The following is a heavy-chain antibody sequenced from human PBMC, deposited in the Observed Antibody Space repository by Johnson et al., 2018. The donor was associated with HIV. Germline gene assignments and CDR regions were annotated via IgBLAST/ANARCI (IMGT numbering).Heavy chain of an antibody. J-gene: IGHJ3*02. Sequence: VQLVESGGGLVKPGGSLRLSCAASGFTFSDYYMSWIRQAPGKGLEWVADIKQDGTEKYYLDSVKGRFTISRDNAKKSPYLQMNNLRAEDTAVYYCVRDDGSNYEAFDIWGQGTMVTVSS. D-gene: IGHD4-11*01. V-gene: IGHV3-7*03. CDR3: VRDDGSNYEAFDI. CDR2: IKQDGTEK. CDR1: GFTFSDYY.